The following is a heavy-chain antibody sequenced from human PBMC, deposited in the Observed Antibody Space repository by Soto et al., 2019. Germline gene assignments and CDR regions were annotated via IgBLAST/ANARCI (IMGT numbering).Heavy chain of an antibody. CDR2: INSDGSST. D-gene: IGHD2-21*01. CDR3: ARTVVPPGWFDS. CDR1: GFTFSTYW. V-gene: IGHV3-74*01. Sequence: EVQLVESGGGLVQPGRSLRLSCAASGFTFSTYWMHWVRQAPGKGLVWVSRINSDGSSTNYADSVKGRFTISRDNAKNTLYLQMNSLRAEDTAVYYCARTVVPPGWFDSWGQGTLVTVSS. J-gene: IGHJ5*01.